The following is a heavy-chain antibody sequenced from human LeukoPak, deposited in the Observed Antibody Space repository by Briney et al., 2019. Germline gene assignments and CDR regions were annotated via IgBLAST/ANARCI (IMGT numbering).Heavy chain of an antibody. D-gene: IGHD3-22*01. V-gene: IGHV4-61*02. CDR2: IYTSGST. CDR3: ARGYDSSGYHTLDY. J-gene: IGHJ4*02. CDR1: GGSISSGSYY. Sequence: SETLSLTCTVSGGSISSGSYYWSWIRQPAGKGLEWIGRIYTSGSTNYNPSLKSRVTISVDTSKNQFSLKLSSVTAADTAVYYCARGYDSSGYHTLDYWGQGTLVTVSS.